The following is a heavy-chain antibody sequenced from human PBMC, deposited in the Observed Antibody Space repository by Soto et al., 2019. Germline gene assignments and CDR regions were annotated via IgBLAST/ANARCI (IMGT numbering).Heavy chain of an antibody. CDR1: GGSISSGGYS. V-gene: IGHV4-30-2*01. D-gene: IGHD1-26*01. Sequence: SETLSLTCAVSGGSISSGGYSWSWIRQPPGKGLEWIGYIYHSGSTYYNPSLKSRDTISVDRSKNQFSLKLSSVTAADTAVYYCARAPGYSGNWFDPWGQGTLVTVS. CDR2: IYHSGST. CDR3: ARAPGYSGNWFDP. J-gene: IGHJ5*02.